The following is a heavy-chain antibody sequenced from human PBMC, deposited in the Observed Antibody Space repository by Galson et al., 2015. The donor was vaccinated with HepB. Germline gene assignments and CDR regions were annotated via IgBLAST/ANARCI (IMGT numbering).Heavy chain of an antibody. CDR2: INAGNGNT. D-gene: IGHD3-16*02. Sequence: SVKVSCKASGYTFTSYAMHWVRQAPGQRLEWMGWINAGNGNTKYSQKLQGRVTITRDTSASTAYMELSSLRSEDTAVYYCARSDLVITFGGVIVPPGYWGQGTLVTVSS. J-gene: IGHJ4*02. V-gene: IGHV1-3*01. CDR1: GYTFTSYA. CDR3: ARSDLVITFGGVIVPPGY.